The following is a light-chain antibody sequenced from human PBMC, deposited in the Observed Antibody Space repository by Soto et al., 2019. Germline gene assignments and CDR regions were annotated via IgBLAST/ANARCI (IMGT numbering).Light chain of an antibody. CDR1: QSVSSY. CDR2: DAS. CDR3: QQRRNWPLT. Sequence: ETVLTQSPATLSLSPGERATLSCRASQSVSSYLAWYQQKPGQAPRLLISDASNRATGIPARFSGSGSGTDFTSPISSLEPEDFAVYYFQQRRNWPLTFGGGTKVEIK. J-gene: IGKJ4*01. V-gene: IGKV3-11*01.